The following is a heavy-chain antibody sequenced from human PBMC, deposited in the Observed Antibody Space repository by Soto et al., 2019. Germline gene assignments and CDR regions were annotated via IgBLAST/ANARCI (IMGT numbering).Heavy chain of an antibody. D-gene: IGHD2-15*01. CDR2: IYSGGST. Sequence: WGSLRLSCAASGFTVSSNYMSWVRQAPGKGLEWVSVIYSGGSTYYADSVKGRFTISRDNSKNTLYLQMNSLRAEDTAVYYCARVAATAFDIWGQGTMVTVSS. CDR1: GFTVSSNY. V-gene: IGHV3-66*01. J-gene: IGHJ3*02. CDR3: ARVAATAFDI.